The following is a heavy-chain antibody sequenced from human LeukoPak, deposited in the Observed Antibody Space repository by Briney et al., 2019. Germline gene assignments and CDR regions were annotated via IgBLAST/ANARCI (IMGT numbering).Heavy chain of an antibody. CDR2: IDARSGIT. D-gene: IGHD3-3*01. J-gene: IGHJ3*02. Sequence: GGSLRLSCAVSGFTFSIYAMSWVRQAPGKGPEWVSYIDARSGITYYADSVQGRFTISRDDARESVFLQMDGLRVDDTAVYYCARTYDFGRGPPGDAFDNWGPGTWVIVSA. CDR3: ARTYDFGRGPPGDAFDN. V-gene: IGHV3-48*01. CDR1: GFTFSIYA.